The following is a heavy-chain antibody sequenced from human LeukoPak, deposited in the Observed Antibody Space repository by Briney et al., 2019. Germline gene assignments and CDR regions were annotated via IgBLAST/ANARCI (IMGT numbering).Heavy chain of an antibody. J-gene: IGHJ4*02. D-gene: IGHD1-7*01. CDR2: FYSGGSA. CDR1: GGSISSSNYY. V-gene: IGHV4-39*07. Sequence: SENLSLTCIVPGGSISSSNYYWAWIRQPPGKGLEWIGTFYSGGSAYYNPSLTSRVSISKDTSDNQFSLRLYSVTAADTAVYYCARKQGGTMYDVWGQGTQVTVSS. CDR3: ARKQGGTMYDV.